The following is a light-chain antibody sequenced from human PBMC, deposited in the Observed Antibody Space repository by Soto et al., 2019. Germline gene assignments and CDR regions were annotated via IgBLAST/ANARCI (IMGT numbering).Light chain of an antibody. CDR2: AAS. Sequence: DIQMTQSPSSLSASVGDRVTITCRASQSIDTYLNWYQQNTGKAPNLLIYAASTLQNGVTSRFSGSRYGTDFTLTISSLQPEDFATYYCQQSTGIPYTFGQGTKLDIK. V-gene: IGKV1-39*01. J-gene: IGKJ2*01. CDR3: QQSTGIPYT. CDR1: QSIDTY.